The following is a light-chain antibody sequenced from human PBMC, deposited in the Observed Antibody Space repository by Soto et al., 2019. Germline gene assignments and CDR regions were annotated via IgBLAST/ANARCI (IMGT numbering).Light chain of an antibody. Sequence: QSVLTQPPSASGTPGQRVTISCSGRSSNIGSNTINWYQQLPGTAPKLLIYSNNLRPSGVPDRFSGSKSGTSASLAISGLQSEDEDDYYCATWDDSLNGPGVVFGGGTKLTVL. CDR3: ATWDDSLNGPGVV. CDR1: SSNIGSNT. CDR2: SNN. V-gene: IGLV1-44*01. J-gene: IGLJ2*01.